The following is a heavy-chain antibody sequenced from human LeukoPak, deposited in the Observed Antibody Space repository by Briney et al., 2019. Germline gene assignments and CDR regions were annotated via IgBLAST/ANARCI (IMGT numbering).Heavy chain of an antibody. Sequence: PGGSLRLSCAAPGVSFSTSGMHWVRQAPGKGLEWVAFIRYDDSDKYYADSVRGRFTISRDNSKNTLYLQMHSLRPEDTAVYYCGPLIGGYWGQGARVTVSS. J-gene: IGHJ4*02. CDR3: GPLIGGY. CDR1: GVSFSTSG. V-gene: IGHV3-30*02. CDR2: IRYDDSDK. D-gene: IGHD2-21*01.